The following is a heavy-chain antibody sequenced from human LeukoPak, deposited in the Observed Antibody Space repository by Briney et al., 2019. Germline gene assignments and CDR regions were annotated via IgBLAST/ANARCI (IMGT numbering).Heavy chain of an antibody. D-gene: IGHD5-12*01. V-gene: IGHV3-30*02. Sequence: GGSLRLSCAASGFTFSSYGMHWVRQAPGKGLEWVAFIRYDGSNKYYAGSAKGRFTISRDNSKNTLYLQMNSVRAEDTAVYYCANREVADYWGQGTLVTVSS. CDR2: IRYDGSNK. CDR3: ANREVADY. CDR1: GFTFSSYG. J-gene: IGHJ4*02.